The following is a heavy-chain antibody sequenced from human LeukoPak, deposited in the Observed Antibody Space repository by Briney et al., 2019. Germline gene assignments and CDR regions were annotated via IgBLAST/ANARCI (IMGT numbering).Heavy chain of an antibody. CDR1: GFTFSSYW. V-gene: IGHV3-74*01. D-gene: IGHD3-22*01. CDR2: LNTDGSTK. Sequence: TGGSLRPSCAASGFTFSSYWVHWVRQAPGKGLVWVSRLNTDGSTKTYADSVKGRFTISRDNAKNTLYLQMNSLRAEDTAVYYCARAGPDYYDSSGYYWDSWGQGTLVTVSS. CDR3: ARAGPDYYDSSGYYWDS. J-gene: IGHJ4*02.